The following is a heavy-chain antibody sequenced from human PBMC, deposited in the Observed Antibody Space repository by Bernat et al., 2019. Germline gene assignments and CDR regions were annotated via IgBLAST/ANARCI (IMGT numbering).Heavy chain of an antibody. J-gene: IGHJ5*02. CDR3: AVVYFYGGGASAPPNP. V-gene: IGHV1-2*02. CDR2: INPDTGDT. D-gene: IGHD2-21*01. Sequence: QVQLVQSGAEVKKPGASVTVSYKASGYTFTYYYIYWVRQAPGQGLECMGWINPDTGDTNYAQKFQGQVTMTRDTSISTVYMELSRLTSDDAAVSYCAVVYFYGGGASAPPNPWGQGTVVTVSS. CDR1: GYTFTYYY.